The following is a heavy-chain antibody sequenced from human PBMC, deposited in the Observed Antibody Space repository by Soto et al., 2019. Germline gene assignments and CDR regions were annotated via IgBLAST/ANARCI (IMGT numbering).Heavy chain of an antibody. J-gene: IGHJ4*02. Sequence: QVQMQESGPGLVKPSETLSLTCSVFGDFISSHYWSWIRQPPGKGLEWIGYIYYSGSANYNPSLESRVTISADMSKKHFSLRLSSVTAADTAVYYCAITGTTDYWGQGTLVTVSS. CDR2: IYYSGSA. D-gene: IGHD1-20*01. V-gene: IGHV4-59*08. CDR1: GDFISSHY. CDR3: AITGTTDY.